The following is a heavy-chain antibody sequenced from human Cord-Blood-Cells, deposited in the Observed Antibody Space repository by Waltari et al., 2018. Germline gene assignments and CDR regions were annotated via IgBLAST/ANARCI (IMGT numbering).Heavy chain of an antibody. D-gene: IGHD2-15*01. CDR3: AAAVCSGGSCYSYFDY. Sequence: QVQLQQSGAGLLKPSETLSLTCAVYGGFFSGYYWSWIRQPPGQGLEWIGEINHSGSTNYNPSLKSRVTISVDTSKNQFSLKLSSVTAADTAVYYCAAAVCSGGSCYSYFDYWGQGTLVTVSS. J-gene: IGHJ4*02. CDR2: INHSGST. CDR1: GGFFSGYY. V-gene: IGHV4-34*01.